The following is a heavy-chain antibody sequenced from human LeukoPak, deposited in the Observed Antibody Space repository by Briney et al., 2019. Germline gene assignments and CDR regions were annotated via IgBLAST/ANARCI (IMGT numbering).Heavy chain of an antibody. CDR1: GLTFSNYG. V-gene: IGHV3-21*01. D-gene: IGHD6-19*01. CDR2: ISSSSSYI. Sequence: PGGSLRLSCVASGLTFSNYGISWVRQAPGKGLEWVSSISSSSSYIYYADSVKGRFTISRDNAKNSLYLQMNSLRAEDTAVYYCARFQWLVEYYYYYYMDVWGKGTTVTFSS. J-gene: IGHJ6*03. CDR3: ARFQWLVEYYYYYYMDV.